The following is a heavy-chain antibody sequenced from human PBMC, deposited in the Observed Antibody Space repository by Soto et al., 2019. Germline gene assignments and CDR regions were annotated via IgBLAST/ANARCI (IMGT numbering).Heavy chain of an antibody. CDR2: IYYSGST. CDR3: ARELHMYSSSSRAFDI. V-gene: IGHV4-31*03. CDR1: GGSISSGGYY. D-gene: IGHD6-6*01. Sequence: QVQLQESGPVLVKPSQTLSVTCTVSGGSISSGGYYWSWIRQHPGKGLEWIGYIYYSGSTYYNPSLKSRVTISVDTSKNQFSLKLSSVTAADTAVYYCARELHMYSSSSRAFDIWGQGTMVTVSS. J-gene: IGHJ3*02.